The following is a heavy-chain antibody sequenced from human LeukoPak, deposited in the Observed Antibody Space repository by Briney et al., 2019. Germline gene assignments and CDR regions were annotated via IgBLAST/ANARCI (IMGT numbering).Heavy chain of an antibody. CDR3: ARHQYSSGWYADY. CDR1: GYSLTSYW. J-gene: IGHJ4*02. Sequence: GEFLKISCKGSGYSLTSYWIGWVRQMPGKGLEWIGIIYPGDSDTRYSPSFQGQVTISADKSISTAYLQWSSLKASDTAMYYCARHQYSSGWYADYWGQGTLVTVSS. D-gene: IGHD6-19*01. CDR2: IYPGDSDT. V-gene: IGHV5-51*01.